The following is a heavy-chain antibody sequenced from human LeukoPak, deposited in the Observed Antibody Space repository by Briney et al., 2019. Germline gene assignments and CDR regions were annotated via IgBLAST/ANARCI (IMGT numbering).Heavy chain of an antibody. Sequence: SQTLSLTCTVSGGSISSYYWSWIRQPAGKGLEWIGRIYTSGSTNYNPSLKSRVTMSVDTSKNQFSLKLSSVTAADTAVYYCAREVGSQDYYYYYMDVWGKGTTVTVSS. CDR3: AREVGSQDYYYYYMDV. CDR2: IYTSGST. CDR1: GGSISSYY. J-gene: IGHJ6*03. V-gene: IGHV4-4*07. D-gene: IGHD1-26*01.